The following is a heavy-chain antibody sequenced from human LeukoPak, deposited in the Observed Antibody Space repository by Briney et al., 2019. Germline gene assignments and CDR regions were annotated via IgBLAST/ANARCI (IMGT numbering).Heavy chain of an antibody. Sequence: GGSLRLSCAASGFTFSSYSMNWVRQAPGKGLEWVLSISSSSNYIYYADSVKGRVTISRDNAKNSLYLQMNSLRAEDTAVYYCARYYDFCSSYSSYYYMDVWGKGTTVTVSS. CDR2: ISSSSNYI. CDR1: GFTFSSYS. CDR3: ARYYDFCSSYSSYYYMDV. J-gene: IGHJ6*03. D-gene: IGHD3-3*01. V-gene: IGHV3-21*01.